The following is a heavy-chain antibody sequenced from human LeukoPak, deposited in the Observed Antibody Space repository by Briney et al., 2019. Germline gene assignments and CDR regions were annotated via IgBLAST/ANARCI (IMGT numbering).Heavy chain of an antibody. CDR3: ARDAHCSSTRCYRTDACYI. D-gene: IGHD2-2*02. J-gene: IGHJ3*02. CDR1: GGSIGSNY. CDR2: IYTSGST. V-gene: IGHV4-4*07. Sequence: QSLTCTVCGGSIGSNYWSWPRQHDGKGREWIGRIYTSGSTNNTPSITSRVTMSVHTSKNQFSLKLSSVSAADTAVSYGARDAHCSSTRCYRTDACYIWGQRTMVTVSS.